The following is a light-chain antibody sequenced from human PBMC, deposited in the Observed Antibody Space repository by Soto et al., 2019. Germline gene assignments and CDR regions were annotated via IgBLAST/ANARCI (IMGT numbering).Light chain of an antibody. Sequence: EIVLTQSPGTLSLSPGERATLSCRASRSLSSSYVVWYQQKPGQAPRLLIYAAARRATGIPKQFSGSGSATEYTLPISRLEPEDFVVYYCQQQGTFVQGTKLEIK. CDR3: QQQGT. V-gene: IGKV3-20*01. CDR1: RSLSSSY. J-gene: IGKJ2*01. CDR2: AAA.